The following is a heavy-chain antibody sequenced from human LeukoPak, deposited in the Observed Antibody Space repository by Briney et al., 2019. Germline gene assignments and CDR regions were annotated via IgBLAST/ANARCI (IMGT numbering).Heavy chain of an antibody. Sequence: GGSLRLSCAASGFTFSNAWMSWVRQAPGKGLEWVSGISGGGETTFYADSVKGRFSISRDNSRNTLYSQVNSLRAEDTAVYYCAKKIIGYCSSGRCHFDYWGQGALVTVSS. CDR3: AKKIIGYCSSGRCHFDY. D-gene: IGHD2-15*01. V-gene: IGHV3-23*01. CDR1: GFTFSNAW. J-gene: IGHJ4*02. CDR2: ISGGGETT.